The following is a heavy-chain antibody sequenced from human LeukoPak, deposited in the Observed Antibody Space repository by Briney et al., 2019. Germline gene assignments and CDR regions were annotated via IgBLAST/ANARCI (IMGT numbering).Heavy chain of an antibody. D-gene: IGHD6-19*01. CDR1: GYSFTSYW. CDR2: IDPSDSYT. Sequence: GESLKISCTGSGYSFTSYWISWVRQMPGKGLEWMGRIDPSDSYTNDSPSFQGHVTISADKSISTAYLQWSSLKASDTAMYYCARHIAVAGTGYYYYGMDVWGKGTTVTVSS. J-gene: IGHJ6*04. CDR3: ARHIAVAGTGYYYYGMDV. V-gene: IGHV5-10-1*01.